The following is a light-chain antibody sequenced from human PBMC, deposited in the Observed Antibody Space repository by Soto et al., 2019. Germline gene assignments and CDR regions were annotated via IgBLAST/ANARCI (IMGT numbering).Light chain of an antibody. J-gene: IGKJ1*01. Sequence: DIQMTQSPSTLSASVGDRVTITCRASQTIGNWLAWYQQKAGKAPKLLIYKASSLEGGVTSRFSGSGTGTEITLTISSLQLDDFATYYCQQYNGTFGQGTKVEIK. CDR2: KAS. CDR3: QQYNGT. V-gene: IGKV1-5*03. CDR1: QTIGNW.